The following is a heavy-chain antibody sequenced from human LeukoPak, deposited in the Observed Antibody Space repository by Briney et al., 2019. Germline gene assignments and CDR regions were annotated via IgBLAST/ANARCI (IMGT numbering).Heavy chain of an antibody. J-gene: IGHJ4*02. CDR1: GFTFRSYG. CDR2: IRYDGSNK. D-gene: IGHD3-3*01. Sequence: PGGSLRLSCAVSGFTFRSYGMHWVRQAPGKGLEWVAFIRYDGSNKYYADSVKGRFTISRDNSKNTLYLQMNSLRAEDTAVYYCAKTRYDFWSGYSTSSFYYWGQGTLVTVSS. V-gene: IGHV3-30*02. CDR3: AKTRYDFWSGYSTSSFYY.